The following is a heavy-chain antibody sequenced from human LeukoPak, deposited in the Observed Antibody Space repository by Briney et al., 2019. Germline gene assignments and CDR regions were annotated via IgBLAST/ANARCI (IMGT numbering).Heavy chain of an antibody. CDR3: ARRGYCSGGSCNSAYYYYMHV. Sequence: GESLKISCKGSGYSFTSYWIGWVRQMPGKGLEWMGIIYPGDSDTRYSPSFQGQVTISADKSISTAYLQWSSLKASDTAMYYCARRGYCSGGSCNSAYYYYMHVWGKGTTVTVSS. V-gene: IGHV5-51*01. D-gene: IGHD2-15*01. CDR1: GYSFTSYW. CDR2: IYPGDSDT. J-gene: IGHJ6*03.